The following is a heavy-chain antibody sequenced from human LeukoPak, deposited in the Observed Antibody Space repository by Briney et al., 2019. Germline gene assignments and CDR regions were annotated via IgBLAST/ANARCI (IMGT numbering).Heavy chain of an antibody. CDR2: IIPIFGTP. CDR1: GGTFSRYA. J-gene: IGHJ6*03. D-gene: IGHD3-9*01. V-gene: IGHV1-69*06. Sequence: GASVKVSCKASGGTFSRYAISWVRQAPGQGLKWMGGIIPIFGTPNYAQKFQGRVTITADKSTSTAYMELSSLRSEDTAVYYCARAGVTYYDILIDGYYYHYMDVWGKGTTVTVSS. CDR3: ARAGVTYYDILIDGYYYHYMDV.